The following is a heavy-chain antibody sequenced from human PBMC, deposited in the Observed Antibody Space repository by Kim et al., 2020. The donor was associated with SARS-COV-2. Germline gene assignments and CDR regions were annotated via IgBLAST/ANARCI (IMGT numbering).Heavy chain of an antibody. J-gene: IGHJ6*02. CDR2: IYYSGST. CDR3: ARHEMTLDYGGHYYYYGMDV. V-gene: IGHV4-39*01. Sequence: SETLSLTCTVSGGSISSSSYYWGWIRQPPGKGLEWIGSIYYSGSTYYNPSLKSRVTISVDTSKNQFSLKLSSVTATDTAVYYCARHEMTLDYGGHYYYYGMDVWGQGTTVTVSS. CDR1: GGSISSSSYY. D-gene: IGHD4-17*01.